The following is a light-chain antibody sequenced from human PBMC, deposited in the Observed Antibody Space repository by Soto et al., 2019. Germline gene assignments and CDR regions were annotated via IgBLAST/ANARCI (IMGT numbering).Light chain of an antibody. CDR1: QSVTSSY. CDR3: QQYGRSPYT. J-gene: IGKJ2*01. CDR2: TAS. Sequence: EIVLKQSPDTLSLSPGERATLSCRASQSVTSSYLAWYQQKPGQAPRLLIYTASSRATDIPDRFSGGGSGTDFTLTISRLEPEDFAVYYCQQYGRSPYTFGQGTKLEIK. V-gene: IGKV3-20*01.